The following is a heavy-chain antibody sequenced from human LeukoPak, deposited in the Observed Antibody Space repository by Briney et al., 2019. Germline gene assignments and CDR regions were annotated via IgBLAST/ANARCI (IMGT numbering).Heavy chain of an antibody. CDR1: GGSISSGGYY. D-gene: IGHD3-10*01. CDR2: IYYSGST. Sequence: SQTLSLTCTVSGGSISSGGYYWSWIRQHPGKGLEWIGYIYYSGSTYYNPSLKSRVTISVDTSKNQFSLKLSSVTAANTAVYYCARAPLLLWLGESINYFDYWGQGTLVTVSS. J-gene: IGHJ4*02. V-gene: IGHV4-31*03. CDR3: ARAPLLLWLGESINYFDY.